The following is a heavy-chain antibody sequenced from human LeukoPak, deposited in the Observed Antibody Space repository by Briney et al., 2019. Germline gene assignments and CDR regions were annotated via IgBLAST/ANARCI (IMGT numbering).Heavy chain of an antibody. CDR2: ISPNGGGT. D-gene: IGHD3-16*02. CDR3: AKPLSPYQYYFDH. V-gene: IGHV1-2*02. J-gene: IGHJ4*02. Sequence: GASVKVSCKASGYTFTDYFMHWVRQAPGQGLEWMGWISPNGGGTNYAQKFQGRVTMTSDTSINTVYMELSSLRFDDTAVFYCAKPLSPYQYYFDHWGQGTLLSVSS. CDR1: GYTFTDYF.